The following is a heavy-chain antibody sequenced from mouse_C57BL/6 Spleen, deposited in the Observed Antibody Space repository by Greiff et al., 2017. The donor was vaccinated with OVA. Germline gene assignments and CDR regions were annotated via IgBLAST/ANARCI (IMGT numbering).Heavy chain of an antibody. CDR2: IDPETGGT. CDR3: TRFFYGNGDY. V-gene: IGHV1-15*01. CDR1: GYTFTDYE. D-gene: IGHD2-1*01. Sequence: QVQLQQSGAELVRPGASVTLSCKASGYTFTDYEMHWVKQTPVHGLEWIGAIDPETGGTAYNQKFKGKAILTADKSSSTAYMELRSLTSEDSAVYYCTRFFYGNGDYWGQGTTLTVSS. J-gene: IGHJ2*01.